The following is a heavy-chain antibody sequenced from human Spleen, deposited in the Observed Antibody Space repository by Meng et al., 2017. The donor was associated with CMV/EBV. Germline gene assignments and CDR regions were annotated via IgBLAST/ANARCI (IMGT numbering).Heavy chain of an antibody. D-gene: IGHD3-3*01. J-gene: IGHJ4*02. Sequence: ASVKVSCKASGYTFTSYGISWVRQAPGQGLEWMGWIRTYSGNTNYAQKLQGRVTMTTDTSTSTAYMELSSLRSEDTAVYYCTRDYDFWSGYSREENFDYWGQGTLVTVSS. V-gene: IGHV1-18*01. CDR1: GYTFTSYG. CDR2: IRTYSGNT. CDR3: TRDYDFWSGYSREENFDY.